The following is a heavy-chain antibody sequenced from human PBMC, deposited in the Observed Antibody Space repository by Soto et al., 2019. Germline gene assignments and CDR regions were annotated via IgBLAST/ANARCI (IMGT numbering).Heavy chain of an antibody. V-gene: IGHV3-30-3*01. D-gene: IGHD2-2*02. CDR2: ISYDGTNK. CDR1: GFTFSTYA. J-gene: IGHJ4*02. CDR3: ARVLLDPWAIDF. Sequence: QVQLVESGGGVFQPGRSLRLSCAASGFTFSTYAMHWVRQAPGKGLEWVALISYDGTNKYYADSVKGRFTISRDNSKNKVFLPMPNLRPEGTALYSCARVLLDPWAIDFWGQGTLVTVSS.